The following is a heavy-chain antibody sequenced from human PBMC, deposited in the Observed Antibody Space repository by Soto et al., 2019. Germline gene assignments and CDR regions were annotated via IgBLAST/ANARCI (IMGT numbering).Heavy chain of an antibody. CDR1: VASISGFY. Sequence: SETLCITCTFSVASISGFYWSWIRKSAGKGLEWIGRIYATGTTDYNPSLKSRVMMSVDTSKKQFSLKLRSVTAADTAVYYRVRDGTKNLRDWFDPWGQGISVTVSS. CDR3: VRDGTKNLRDWFDP. V-gene: IGHV4-4*07. CDR2: IYATGTT. D-gene: IGHD1-1*01. J-gene: IGHJ5*02.